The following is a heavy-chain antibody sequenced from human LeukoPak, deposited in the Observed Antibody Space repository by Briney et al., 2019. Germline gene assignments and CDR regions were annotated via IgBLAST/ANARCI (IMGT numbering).Heavy chain of an antibody. CDR3: ARQGITMVRGVYNWFDP. D-gene: IGHD3-10*01. Sequence: SETLSLTCTVSGGSISSSSYYWGWIRQPPGKGLEWIGSIYYSGSTYYNPSLKSRVTISVDTSKNQFSLKLSSVTAADTAVYYCARQGITMVRGVYNWFDPWGQGTLVTVSS. CDR1: GGSISSSSYY. J-gene: IGHJ5*02. V-gene: IGHV4-39*01. CDR2: IYYSGST.